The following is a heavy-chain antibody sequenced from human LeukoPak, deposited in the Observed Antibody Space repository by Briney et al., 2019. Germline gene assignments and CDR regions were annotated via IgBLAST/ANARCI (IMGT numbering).Heavy chain of an antibody. CDR1: GFSFSRSA. V-gene: IGHV3-21*04. Sequence: GGSLRLSCAASGFSFSRSAMSWVRQAPGKGLEWVSLVSSTSSYIYYADSVKGRFTISRDNSKNTLYLQMNSPRAEDTAVYYCAKAFDSNYVYYYMDVWGKGTTVTLSS. CDR2: VSSTSSYI. CDR3: AKAFDSNYVYYYMDV. D-gene: IGHD4-11*01. J-gene: IGHJ6*03.